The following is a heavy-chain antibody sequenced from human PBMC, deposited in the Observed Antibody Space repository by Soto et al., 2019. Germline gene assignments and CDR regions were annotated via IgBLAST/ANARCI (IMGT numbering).Heavy chain of an antibody. D-gene: IGHD2-8*01. Sequence: QVQLVESGGGVVQPGRSLRLSCAASGFTFSSYGMHWVRQAPGKGLEWVAVIWYDGSNKYYADSVKGRFTISRDNYKNTRYLQMNSLRAEDTAVYYCARDPLKWWLKPYGMDVWGQGTTVTVSS. V-gene: IGHV3-33*01. CDR2: IWYDGSNK. CDR1: GFTFSSYG. CDR3: ARDPLKWWLKPYGMDV. J-gene: IGHJ6*02.